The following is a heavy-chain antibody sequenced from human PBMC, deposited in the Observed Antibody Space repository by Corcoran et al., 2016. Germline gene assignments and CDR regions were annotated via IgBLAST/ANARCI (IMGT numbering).Heavy chain of an antibody. CDR2: IYYTGST. Sequence: QVQLQESGPGLVKPSETLSLTCTVSGGSVSSSSYYWSWIRQPPGKGLEWIAYIYYTGSTNYNPSLKRRVAISIDTSKNQFSLMLSSVTAADTAVYYCARTGYCSGGSCSGNWFDPWGQGTLVTVSS. J-gene: IGHJ5*02. V-gene: IGHV4-61*01. CDR3: ARTGYCSGGSCSGNWFDP. CDR1: GGSVSSSSYY. D-gene: IGHD2-15*01.